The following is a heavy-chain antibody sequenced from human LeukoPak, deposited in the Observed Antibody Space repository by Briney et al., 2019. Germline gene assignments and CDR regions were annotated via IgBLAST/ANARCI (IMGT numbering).Heavy chain of an antibody. CDR1: GGTFSSYA. J-gene: IGHJ1*01. D-gene: IGHD4-17*01. V-gene: IGHV1-69*04. Sequence: AASVKVSCKASGGTFSSYAISWVRQAPGQGLEWMGRIIPILGIANYAQKFQGRVTITADKSTSTAYMELSSLRSEDTAVYYCARVDYGDYPHQHWGQGTLVTVSS. CDR3: ARVDYGDYPHQH. CDR2: IIPILGIA.